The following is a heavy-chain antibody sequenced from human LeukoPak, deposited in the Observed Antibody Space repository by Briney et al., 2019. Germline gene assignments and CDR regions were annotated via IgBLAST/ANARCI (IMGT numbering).Heavy chain of an antibody. Sequence: GGSLRLSCAASGFTFPAYAMSWVRQAPGKGLEWLSAITGAGGNTYYADPVKGRFTISRDNAKNSLYLQMNSLRAEDTAVYYCAXDPSPXXXXDYWGQGTLXTVSS. CDR2: ITGAGGNT. CDR1: GFTFPAYA. J-gene: IGHJ4*02. V-gene: IGHV3-23*01. CDR3: AXDPSPXXXXDY. D-gene: IGHD6-6*01.